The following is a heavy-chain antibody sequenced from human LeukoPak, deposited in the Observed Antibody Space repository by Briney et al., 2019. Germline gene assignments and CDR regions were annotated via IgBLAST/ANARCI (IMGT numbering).Heavy chain of an antibody. J-gene: IGHJ4*02. CDR1: GFTFSDYY. CDR3: ARATSHYYDSSGYAY. Sequence: PGGSLRLSCAASGFTFSDYYMSWIRQAPGKGLEWVSYISSSGSTIYYADSVKGRFTISRDNAKNSLYLQMNSLRAEDTAVYYCARATSHYYDSSGYAYWGQGTLVTVSP. CDR2: ISSSGSTI. V-gene: IGHV3-11*01. D-gene: IGHD3-22*01.